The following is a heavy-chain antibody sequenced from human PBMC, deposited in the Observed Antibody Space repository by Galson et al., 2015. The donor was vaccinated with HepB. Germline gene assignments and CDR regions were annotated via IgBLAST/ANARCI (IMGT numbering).Heavy chain of an antibody. CDR3: AQLGTGY. J-gene: IGHJ4*02. D-gene: IGHD7-27*01. V-gene: IGHV3-53*01. CDR2: IYSSSSST. Sequence: SLRLSCAASGFSVYSNYMNWVRQAPGKGLEWVSLIYSSSSSTNYADFVRGRFTISRDTSKNTVYLQMSRRRVDDTAIYYCAQLGTGYWGRGTLVTVSS. CDR1: GFSVYSNY.